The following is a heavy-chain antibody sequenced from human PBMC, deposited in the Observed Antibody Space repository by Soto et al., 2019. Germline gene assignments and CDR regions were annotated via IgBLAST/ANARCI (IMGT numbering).Heavy chain of an antibody. CDR1: GFTFSAYV. J-gene: IGHJ5*02. CDR3: AKDGYYYGSAPFDP. D-gene: IGHD3-10*01. V-gene: IGHV3-23*01. Sequence: EVEVLESGGGLVQPGGSLRLSCAASGFTFSAYVMSWVRQAPGKGLEWVSSITSSGGGTYYADSVKGRFTVSRDNSKNTLYLQMNSLRAEDTAVYYCAKDGYYYGSAPFDPWGQGTLVTVSS. CDR2: ITSSGGGT.